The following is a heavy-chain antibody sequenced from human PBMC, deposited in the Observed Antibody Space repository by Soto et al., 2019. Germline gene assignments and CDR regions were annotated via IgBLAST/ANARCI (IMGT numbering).Heavy chain of an antibody. CDR2: IIPIFGTV. CDR1: GGTFRTYA. J-gene: IGHJ6*02. CDR3: AKGAVAGTPTSYYYYGMDV. V-gene: IGHV1-69*13. D-gene: IGHD6-19*01. Sequence: QVQLLQSGAEVKKPGSSVRVSCEASGGTFRTYAISWVRQAPGQGLEWMGEIIPIFGTVNYAQNFQGRVTITADESTTTVYMDLRSLRSEDTAVYYCAKGAVAGTPTSYYYYGMDVWGQGTKVTVS.